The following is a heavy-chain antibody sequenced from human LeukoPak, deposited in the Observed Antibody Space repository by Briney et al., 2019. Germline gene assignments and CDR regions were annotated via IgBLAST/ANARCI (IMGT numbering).Heavy chain of an antibody. V-gene: IGHV3-21*01. CDR3: ARDGYDFWSGYYTSNYMDV. CDR1: GFTFSTYT. D-gene: IGHD3-3*01. CDR2: ISSSSSYI. Sequence: GGSLRLSCVASGFTFSTYTMNWVRQAPGKGLEWVSSISSSSSYIYYADSVKGRFTISRDNAKNSLYLQMNSLRAEDTAVYYCARDGYDFWSGYYTSNYMDVWGKGTTVTVSS. J-gene: IGHJ6*03.